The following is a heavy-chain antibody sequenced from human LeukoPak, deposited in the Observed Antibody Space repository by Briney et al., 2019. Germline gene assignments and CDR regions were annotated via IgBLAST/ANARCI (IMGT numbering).Heavy chain of an antibody. J-gene: IGHJ4*02. Sequence: SETLSLTCAVYGGSFSGYYWSWIRQPPGKGLEWIGEINHSGSTNYNPSLKSRVTISVDTSKNQFSLKLSSVTAADTAVYYCARASVEMATTFDYWGQGTLVTVSS. D-gene: IGHD5-24*01. V-gene: IGHV4-34*01. CDR2: INHSGST. CDR3: ARASVEMATTFDY. CDR1: GGSFSGYY.